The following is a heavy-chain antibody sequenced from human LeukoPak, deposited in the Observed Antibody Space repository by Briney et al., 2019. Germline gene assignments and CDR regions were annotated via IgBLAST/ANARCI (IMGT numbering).Heavy chain of an antibody. J-gene: IGHJ4*02. CDR2: ISPDNGNT. CDR3: ARHLFWVVPIDN. Sequence: ASVKVSCKASGGTFRSYGISWVRQAPGQGLEWMGWISPDNGNTNYAQNLQGRVTMTRDTSTSTAYMELKSLRSDDTAVYYCARHLFWVVPIDNWGQGTLVTVSS. V-gene: IGHV1-18*01. D-gene: IGHD3-3*01. CDR1: GGTFRSYG.